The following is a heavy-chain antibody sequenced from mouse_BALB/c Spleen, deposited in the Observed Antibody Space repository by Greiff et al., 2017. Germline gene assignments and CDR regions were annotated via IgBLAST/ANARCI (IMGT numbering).Heavy chain of an antibody. J-gene: IGHJ2*01. CDR3: ARGGAYYFDY. CDR1: GYSITSDYA. V-gene: IGHV3-2*02. CDR2: ISYSGST. Sequence: EVKLMESGPGLVKPSQSLSLTCTVTGYSITSDYAWNWIRQFPGNKLEWMGYISYSGSTSYNPSLKSRISITRDTSTNQFFLQLNSVTTEDTATYYGARGGAYYFDYWGQGTTLTVSS.